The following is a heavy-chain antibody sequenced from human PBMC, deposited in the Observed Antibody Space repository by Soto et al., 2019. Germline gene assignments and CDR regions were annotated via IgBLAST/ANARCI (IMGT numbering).Heavy chain of an antibody. CDR3: ARDRAGNFDY. V-gene: IGHV4-59*01. CDR1: GGSISSYY. D-gene: IGHD6-13*01. Sequence: SETLSLTCTVSGGSISSYYWSWIRQPPGKGLEWIGYIYYSGSTNYNPSLKSRVSISVDTSKNQFSLKLSSVTAADTAVYYCARDRAGNFDYWGQGTLVTVSS. CDR2: IYYSGST. J-gene: IGHJ4*02.